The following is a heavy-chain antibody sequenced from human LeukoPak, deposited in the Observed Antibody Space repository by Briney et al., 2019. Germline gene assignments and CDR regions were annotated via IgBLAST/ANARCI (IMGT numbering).Heavy chain of an antibody. V-gene: IGHV1-18*01. CDR1: GYTFTSYG. CDR3: ARLIGGLRFLEWYDDFDY. CDR2: ISAYNGNT. D-gene: IGHD3-3*01. J-gene: IGHJ4*02. Sequence: GASVKVSCKASGYTFTSYGISWVRQAPGQGLEWMGWISAYNGNTNYAQKLQGRVTMTTDTSTSTAYMELRSLRSDDTAVYYCARLIGGLRFLEWYDDFDYWGQGTLVTVSS.